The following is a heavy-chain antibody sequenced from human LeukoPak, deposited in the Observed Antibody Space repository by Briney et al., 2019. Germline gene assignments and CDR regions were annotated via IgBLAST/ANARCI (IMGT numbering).Heavy chain of an antibody. CDR3: ARTLVGASDAFDI. J-gene: IGHJ3*02. CDR1: GYTFTGYY. V-gene: IGHV1-18*04. Sequence: GASVKVSCKASGYTFTGYYMHWVRQAPGQGLEWMGWISAYNGNTNYAQKLQGRVTMTTDTSTSTAYMELRSLRSDDTAVYYCARTLVGASDAFDIWGQGTMVTVSS. D-gene: IGHD1-26*01. CDR2: ISAYNGNT.